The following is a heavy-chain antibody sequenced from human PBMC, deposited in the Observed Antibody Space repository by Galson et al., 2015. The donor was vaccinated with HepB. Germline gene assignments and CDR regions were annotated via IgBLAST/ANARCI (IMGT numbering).Heavy chain of an antibody. J-gene: IGHJ6*03. V-gene: IGHV1-8*01. D-gene: IGHD3-3*01. CDR1: GYTFTSYD. Sequence: SCKASGYTFTSYDINWVRQATGQGLERMGWMNPNSGNTGYAQKFQGRVTMTRNTSISTAYMELSSLRSEDTAVYYCARGGTIFGVVIYYYYYMDVWGKGTTVTVSS. CDR3: ARGGTIFGVVIYYYYYMDV. CDR2: MNPNSGNT.